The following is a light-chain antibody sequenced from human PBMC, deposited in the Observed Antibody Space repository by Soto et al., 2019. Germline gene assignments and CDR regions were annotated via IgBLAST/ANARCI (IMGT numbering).Light chain of an antibody. CDR2: WSS. V-gene: IGKV4-1*01. CDR1: QSVFYSPNRKNY. Sequence: DIVMTQSPDSLAVSLGERATINCKSSQSVFYSPNRKNYLAWYQKKPGQPPKLITYWSSTRESGVPDRFSGSGSGTDFTLTISSLQAEDVAIYYCQQYSTTPPTFGGGNKVEI. J-gene: IGKJ4*01. CDR3: QQYSTTPPT.